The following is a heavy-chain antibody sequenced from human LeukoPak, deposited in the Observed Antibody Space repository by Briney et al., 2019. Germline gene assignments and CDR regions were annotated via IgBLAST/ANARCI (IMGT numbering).Heavy chain of an antibody. Sequence: GASVEVSCTASGHTFTIYGITWVRQAPGQGREWMGWIGAYNGNTNYAQKLQGRVTMTTDTSTTTANMELRSLRSDDTAVYYCARDVVGATEGFDYWGQGTLVTVSS. CDR2: IGAYNGNT. V-gene: IGHV1-18*01. J-gene: IGHJ4*02. CDR3: ARDVVGATEGFDY. CDR1: GHTFTIYG. D-gene: IGHD1-26*01.